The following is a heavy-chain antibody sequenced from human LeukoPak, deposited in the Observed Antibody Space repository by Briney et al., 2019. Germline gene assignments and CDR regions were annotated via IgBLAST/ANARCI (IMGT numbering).Heavy chain of an antibody. CDR2: IYPGDSDT. J-gene: IGHJ4*02. CDR1: GYSFTSCW. V-gene: IGHV5-51*01. CDR3: ARPAYYDFWSGYYAVY. D-gene: IGHD3-3*01. Sequence: GESLKISCKGSGYSFTSCWIGWVRQMPGKGLEWMGIIYPGDSDTRYSPSFQGQVTISADKSISTAYLQWSSLKASDTAMYYCARPAYYDFWSGYYAVYWGQGTLVTVSS.